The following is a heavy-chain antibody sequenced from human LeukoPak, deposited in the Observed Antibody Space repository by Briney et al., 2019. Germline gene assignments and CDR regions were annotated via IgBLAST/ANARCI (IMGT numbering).Heavy chain of an antibody. D-gene: IGHD1-1*01. CDR3: ARPAEGTDPDAFDI. Sequence: ASVKVSCKASGYTFTGYYMHWVRQAPGQGLEWMGWINPNSGGTNYAQKFQGRVTMTRDTSISTACMELSRLRSDDTAVYYCARPAEGTDPDAFDIWGQGTMVTVSS. CDR2: INPNSGGT. J-gene: IGHJ3*02. V-gene: IGHV1-2*02. CDR1: GYTFTGYY.